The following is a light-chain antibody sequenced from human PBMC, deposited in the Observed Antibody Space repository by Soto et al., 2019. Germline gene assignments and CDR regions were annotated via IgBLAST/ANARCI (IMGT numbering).Light chain of an antibody. Sequence: EIVMTQSPATLSVSPGERFTLSCRASQSVSSYLAWFQQKPGQPPRLLIYDASTRATGIPVRFSGSGSGTEFTLTISSLQSEDFGVYYCQQNKEWPGTFGQGTKVDI. CDR3: QQNKEWPGT. J-gene: IGKJ1*01. CDR1: QSVSSY. CDR2: DAS. V-gene: IGKV3-15*01.